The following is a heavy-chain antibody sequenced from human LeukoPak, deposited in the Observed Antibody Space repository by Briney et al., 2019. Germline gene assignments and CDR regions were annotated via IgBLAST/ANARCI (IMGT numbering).Heavy chain of an antibody. CDR2: INSDGSST. CDR3: ARCLYESSGHTLGL. J-gene: IGHJ4*02. CDR1: GFTFSSYW. V-gene: IGHV3-74*03. Sequence: GGSLRLSCAASGFTFSSYWMHWVHRAPGKGLMWVSRINSDGSSTKYADSVKGRFTISRDNAKNTLYLQMDSLRAEDTAVYHCARCLYESSGHTLGLWGQGTLVTVSS. D-gene: IGHD3-22*01.